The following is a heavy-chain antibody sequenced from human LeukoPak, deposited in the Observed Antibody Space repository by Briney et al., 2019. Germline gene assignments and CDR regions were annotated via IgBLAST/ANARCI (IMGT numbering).Heavy chain of an antibody. CDR1: GGSISSY. D-gene: IGHD6-6*01. J-gene: IGHJ4*02. Sequence: SETLSLTCTVSGGSISSYWSWIRPPAGKGLAWIGRIYASGSTYYNPSLKSRVTMSVDTSKNQFSLRLTTVTAADTAVYYCARDSNLEYSSSRGLGRWGQGTLVTVSS. CDR2: IYASGST. V-gene: IGHV4-4*07. CDR3: ARDSNLEYSSSRGLGR.